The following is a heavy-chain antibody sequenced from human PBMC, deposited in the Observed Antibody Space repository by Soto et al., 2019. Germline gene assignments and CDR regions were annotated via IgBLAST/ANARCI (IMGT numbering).Heavy chain of an antibody. CDR1: GFSLSTNT. J-gene: IGHJ4*02. CDR3: ARVATAMTYDF. Sequence: GGSLRLSCAASGFSLSTNTMHWVRQVPGKGLEWVASISNDGRRKYYADFVKGRFTISRDAANNILYLEMNSLRAEDTSLYYCARVATAMTYDFWGQGTQVTVSS. CDR2: ISNDGRRK. D-gene: IGHD2-21*02. V-gene: IGHV3-30*04.